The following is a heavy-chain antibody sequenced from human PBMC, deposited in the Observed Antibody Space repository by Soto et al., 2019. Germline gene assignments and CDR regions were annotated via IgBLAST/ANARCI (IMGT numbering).Heavy chain of an antibody. Sequence: QVQLVQSGAEVKRPGSSVKVSCKASGDTFNFYSINWVRQAPGLGLEWMGRVNPIVSMSNYAQRFQGRDTLTADKSTSTADMKLSGLRSEDTAIYYGAASYGSGYRAFDYWGQGALVTVSS. J-gene: IGHJ4*02. V-gene: IGHV1-69*04. D-gene: IGHD3-10*01. CDR1: GDTFNFYS. CDR2: VNPIVSMS. CDR3: AASYGSGYRAFDY.